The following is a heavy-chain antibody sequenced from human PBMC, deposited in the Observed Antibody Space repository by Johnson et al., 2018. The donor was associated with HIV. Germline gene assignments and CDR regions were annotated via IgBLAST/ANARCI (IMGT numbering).Heavy chain of an antibody. CDR2: ISYDGSNK. Sequence: VQLVESGGGVVRPGGSLRLSCAASGFTFDDYGMSWVRQAPGKGLEWVAVISYDGSNKFYADFVKGRFTISRDNSKNTLYLQMNSLRAEDTAVYYCARGGVIHDAFDIWGQGTMVTVSS. V-gene: IGHV3-30*03. CDR1: GFTFDDYG. CDR3: ARGGVIHDAFDI. D-gene: IGHD3-3*01. J-gene: IGHJ3*02.